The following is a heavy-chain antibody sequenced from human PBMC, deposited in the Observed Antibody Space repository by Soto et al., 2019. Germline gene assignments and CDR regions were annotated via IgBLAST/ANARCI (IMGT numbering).Heavy chain of an antibody. V-gene: IGHV3-13*01. D-gene: IGHD2-2*01. Sequence: DVQLVESGGGLVQPGGSLRLSCAASGFAFSMYDMHWVRQVAGKGLEWVSAIGTAGDTLYAGSVKGRFSASRENAKNSLYLQMNSLRAGDTAVYYCVRDKGLCSSASCPNKIYHFAMDVWGLGTTVIVSS. J-gene: IGHJ6*02. CDR3: VRDKGLCSSASCPNKIYHFAMDV. CDR2: IGTAGDT. CDR1: GFAFSMYD.